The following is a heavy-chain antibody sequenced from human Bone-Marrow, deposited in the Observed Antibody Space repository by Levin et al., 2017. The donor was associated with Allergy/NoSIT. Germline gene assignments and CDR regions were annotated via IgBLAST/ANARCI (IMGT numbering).Heavy chain of an antibody. D-gene: IGHD6-13*01. CDR1: GYTFTSYD. J-gene: IGHJ5*02. V-gene: IGHV1-8*01. CDR3: ARRITAPGTGWFDP. CDR2: MNPNSGNT. Sequence: GESLKISCKTSGYTFTSYDINWVRQATGQGLEWMGWMNPNSGNTGYAQKFQGRVTMTRNTSISTAYMELSSLRSEDTAVYYCARRITAPGTGWFDPWGQGTLVTVSS.